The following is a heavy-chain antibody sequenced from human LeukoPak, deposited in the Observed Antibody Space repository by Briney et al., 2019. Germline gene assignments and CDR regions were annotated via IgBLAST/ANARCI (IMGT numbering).Heavy chain of an antibody. J-gene: IGHJ4*02. Sequence: ASVKVSCTTAGYTFTSYAISWVRQAPGQGREWMGWISAYKANTNYAQRLQGRVTMTTHTPTSTAYMELRRLRSDDTAVYYCARDGSVSSGYPNYWGQGTLVTVSS. D-gene: IGHD3-22*01. V-gene: IGHV1-18*01. CDR3: ARDGSVSSGYPNY. CDR1: GYTFTSYA. CDR2: ISAYKANT.